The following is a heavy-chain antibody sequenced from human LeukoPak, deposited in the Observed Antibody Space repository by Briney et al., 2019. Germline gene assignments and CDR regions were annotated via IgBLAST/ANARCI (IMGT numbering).Heavy chain of an antibody. Sequence: GGSLRLSCAASGFTFSSYEMNWVRQAPGKGLEWVANIKQDGSEQYYVDSVKGRFTISRDNAKNSLYLQMNSLRAEDTAVYYCARDQTPFVWGQGTLVTVSS. J-gene: IGHJ4*02. CDR1: GFTFSSYE. V-gene: IGHV3-7*01. CDR2: IKQDGSEQ. CDR3: ARDQTPFV.